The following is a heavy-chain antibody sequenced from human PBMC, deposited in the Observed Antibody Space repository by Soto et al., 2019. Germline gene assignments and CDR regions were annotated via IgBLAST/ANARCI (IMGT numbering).Heavy chain of an antibody. CDR1: GGSISSYY. Sequence: PSETLSLTCTVSGGSISSYYWSWIRQPPGKGLEWIGYIYYSGSTNYNPSLKSRVTISVDTSKNQFSLKLSSVTAADTAVYYCARERWPSLFDIRGQGTMVTVSS. J-gene: IGHJ3*02. CDR3: ARERWPSLFDI. D-gene: IGHD2-2*01. CDR2: IYYSGST. V-gene: IGHV4-59*01.